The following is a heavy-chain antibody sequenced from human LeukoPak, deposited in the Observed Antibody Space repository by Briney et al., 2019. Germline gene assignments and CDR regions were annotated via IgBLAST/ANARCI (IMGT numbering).Heavy chain of an antibody. D-gene: IGHD6-13*01. Sequence: GGSLRLSCAASGFTFSSYEMNWVRQAPGKGLEWVSYISSSGSTIYYADSVQGRFTISRDNAKNSLYLQMNSLRAEDTAVYYCARDSIAASGINWFDPWGQGTLVTVSS. J-gene: IGHJ5*02. CDR3: ARDSIAASGINWFDP. V-gene: IGHV3-48*03. CDR1: GFTFSSYE. CDR2: ISSSGSTI.